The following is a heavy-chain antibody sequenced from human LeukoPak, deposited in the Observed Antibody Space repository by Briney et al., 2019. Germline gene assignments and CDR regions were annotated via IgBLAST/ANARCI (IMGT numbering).Heavy chain of an antibody. CDR2: IRTYNPNT. CDR1: GYSFTAYV. Sequence: GASVKVSCKAPGYSFTAYVISGVRQAAGQGLEWLGWIRTYNPNTNYAQKFQGRVTMTTDTSTSTVYMELRSLRSDDTAVYYCARSPARGYDILTNYNDYWGQGNLVTVSS. V-gene: IGHV1-18*01. D-gene: IGHD3-9*01. J-gene: IGHJ4*02. CDR3: ARSPARGYDILTNYNDY.